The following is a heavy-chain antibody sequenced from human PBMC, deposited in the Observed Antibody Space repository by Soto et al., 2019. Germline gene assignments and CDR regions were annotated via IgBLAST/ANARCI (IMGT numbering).Heavy chain of an antibody. CDR3: ARAIVSAGPRENDALAV. CDR1: GFTFSDTL. D-gene: IGHD1-26*01. V-gene: IGHV1-3*01. Sequence: QVQLVQSGAELKKPGASVNISCQASGFTFSDTLINWVRQGPGQRLEWMGWINPANGNTRYSEAFQGSVTIASLSSASTAYVALSDLTPEDPAVYYCARAIVSAGPRENDALAVGGQGTMLTVSS. CDR2: INPANGNT. J-gene: IGHJ3*01.